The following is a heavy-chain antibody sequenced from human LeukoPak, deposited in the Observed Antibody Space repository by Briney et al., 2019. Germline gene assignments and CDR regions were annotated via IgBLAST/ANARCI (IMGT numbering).Heavy chain of an antibody. CDR1: GGSFSGYY. Sequence: SETLSLTCAIYGGSFSGYYWSWIRQPPGKGLEWIGEINHSGSTDYNPSLKSRVTISVDASKNQFSLKLSSVTAADTAVYYCATLRSGSTSNAFDIWSQGTMVTVSS. CDR2: INHSGST. D-gene: IGHD3-22*01. V-gene: IGHV4-34*01. CDR3: ATLRSGSTSNAFDI. J-gene: IGHJ3*02.